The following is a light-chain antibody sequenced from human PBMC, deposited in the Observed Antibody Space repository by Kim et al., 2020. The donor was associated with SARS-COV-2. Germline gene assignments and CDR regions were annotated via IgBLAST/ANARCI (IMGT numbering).Light chain of an antibody. CDR3: QQSYRTPMYT. CDR1: QTISTF. J-gene: IGKJ2*01. CDR2: GAS. V-gene: IGKV1-39*01. Sequence: DIQMNQSTSSLSASVGDRVTITCRASQTISTFLNWYQQKPGKAPKLLISGASTLQSGVPSRFSGSGSGTDFNITISSLQSEDFATYYCQQSYRTPMYTFGQGTKLEI.